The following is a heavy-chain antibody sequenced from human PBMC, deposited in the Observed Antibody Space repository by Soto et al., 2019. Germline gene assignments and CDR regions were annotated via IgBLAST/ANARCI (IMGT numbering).Heavy chain of an antibody. V-gene: IGHV4-31*03. CDR2: IYYSGST. Sequence: QVQLQESGPGLVKPSQTLSLTCTVSGGSISSGGYYWSWIRQHPGKGLEWIGYIYYSGSTYYNPSLKSRFTISRDTSKNQSSLKLTSATAAATPAYYCARGFGAFFAAERWFDVWGPGTLVTVSS. CDR1: GGSISSGGYY. J-gene: IGHJ5*02. D-gene: IGHD3-10*01. CDR3: ARGFGAFFAAERWFDV.